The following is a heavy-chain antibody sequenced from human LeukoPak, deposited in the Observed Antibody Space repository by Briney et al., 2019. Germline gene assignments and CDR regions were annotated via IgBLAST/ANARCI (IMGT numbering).Heavy chain of an antibody. CDR1: GGSISNYY. CDR2: IYYSESA. J-gene: IGHJ4*02. V-gene: IGHV4-59*01. D-gene: IGHD3-16*02. Sequence: SETLSLTCTVSGGSISNYYWSWIRQPPGKGLEWIGYIYYSESAKYNPSLKSRVTISVDTSKNQFSLKLSSVTAADTAVYYCARVRRVYDYVWGSYRAAYYFDYWGQGTLVTVSS. CDR3: ARVRRVYDYVWGSYRAAYYFDY.